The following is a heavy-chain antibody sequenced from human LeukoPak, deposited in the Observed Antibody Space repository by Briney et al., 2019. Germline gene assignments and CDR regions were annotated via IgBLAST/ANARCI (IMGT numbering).Heavy chain of an antibody. D-gene: IGHD1-26*01. J-gene: IGHJ4*02. CDR3: ARDGSPRVGANDY. V-gene: IGHV3-74*01. CDR1: GFTFSSYW. CDR2: INSDGSST. Sequence: GGSLRLSCAASGFTFSSYWMSWVRQAPGKGLVWVSRINSDGSSTSYADSVKGRFTISRDNAKNTLYVQMNSLRAEDTAVYYCARDGSPRVGANDYWGQGTQVTVSS.